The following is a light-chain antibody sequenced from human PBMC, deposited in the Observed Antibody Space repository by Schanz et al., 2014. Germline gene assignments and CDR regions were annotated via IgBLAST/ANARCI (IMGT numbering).Light chain of an antibody. V-gene: IGLV2-14*02. CDR1: SSDVGGYNF. CDR2: DVS. J-gene: IGLJ2*01. CDR3: SSFTSSSSCL. Sequence: QSALTQPASVSGSPGQSITISCTGSSSDVGGYNFVSWYQHHPGQAPKLLIYDVSKRPSGVYTRFSGSKSGNTASLTISGLQAEDEADYYCSSFTSSSSCLFGGGTKLTVL.